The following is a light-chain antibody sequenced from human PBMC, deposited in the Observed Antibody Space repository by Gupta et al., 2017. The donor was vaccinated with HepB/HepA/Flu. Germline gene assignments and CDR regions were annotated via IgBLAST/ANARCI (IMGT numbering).Light chain of an antibody. CDR2: GAS. Sequence: EIVMTQSPATLSVSPRERATLPCRASQSVSSNLAWYQQKPGQPPRLLIYGASTRATGIPARCSGSGSGTEFTLTISSLQSEDFAVYYCQQDNNWPLTFGGGTKVEIK. V-gene: IGKV3-15*01. CDR3: QQDNNWPLT. CDR1: QSVSSN. J-gene: IGKJ4*01.